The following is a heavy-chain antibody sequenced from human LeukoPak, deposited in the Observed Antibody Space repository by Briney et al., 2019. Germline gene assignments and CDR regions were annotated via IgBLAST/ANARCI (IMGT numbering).Heavy chain of an antibody. D-gene: IGHD6-13*01. CDR3: AREGVAGTGLDF. V-gene: IGHV1-46*01. Sequence: ASVTLSCTASGYTFSIYNMHWGRHGPRQGLEWMGIINPSGGTSYAQKSQGRITMTRDTPTSTLYMELSSLRSEDTAVYYCAREGVAGTGLDFWGQGTLVTVS. CDR1: GYTFSIYN. J-gene: IGHJ4*02. CDR2: INPSGGT.